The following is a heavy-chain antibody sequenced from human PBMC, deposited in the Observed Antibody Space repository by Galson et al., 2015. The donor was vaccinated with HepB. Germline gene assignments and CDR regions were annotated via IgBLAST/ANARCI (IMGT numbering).Heavy chain of an antibody. J-gene: IGHJ6*02. D-gene: IGHD3-9*01. Sequence: ETLSLTCAVYGGSFSGHYWSWIRQPPGKGLEWIGEINHSGSTNYNPSLKSRVTISVDTSKNQFSLKLSSVTAADTAVYYCARVRELRYPRYYYYYGMDVWGQGTTVTVSS. CDR2: INHSGST. CDR3: ARVRELRYPRYYYYYGMDV. CDR1: GGSFSGHY. V-gene: IGHV4-34*01.